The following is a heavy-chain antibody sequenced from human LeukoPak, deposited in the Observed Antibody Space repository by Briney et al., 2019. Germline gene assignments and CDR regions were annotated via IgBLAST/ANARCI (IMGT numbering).Heavy chain of an antibody. V-gene: IGHV3-33*01. CDR3: ARRGSSGSSSKGWFNP. CDR2: IWYDGSNE. J-gene: IGHJ5*02. Sequence: GGSLRLSCAASGFTFSSYGMHWVRQAPGKGLEWVAVIWYDGSNEYYADSVKGRFTISRDNSKNTLYLQMNSLRAEDTAVYYCARRGSSGSSSKGWFNPWGQGTLVTVSS. D-gene: IGHD1-26*01. CDR1: GFTFSSYG.